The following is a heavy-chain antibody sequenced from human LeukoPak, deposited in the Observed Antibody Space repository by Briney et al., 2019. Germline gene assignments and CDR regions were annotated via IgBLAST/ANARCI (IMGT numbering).Heavy chain of an antibody. V-gene: IGHV1-18*01. CDR3: ARQTYYYDQFDY. J-gene: IGHJ4*02. D-gene: IGHD3-22*01. CDR2: ISAYNGNT. CDR1: GYTFTSYG. Sequence: ASVKVSCXASGYTFTSYGISWVRQARGQGLEWMGWISAYNGNTNYAQKLQGRVTMTTDTSTSTAYMELRSLRSDDTAVYYCARQTYYYDQFDYWGQGTLVTVSS.